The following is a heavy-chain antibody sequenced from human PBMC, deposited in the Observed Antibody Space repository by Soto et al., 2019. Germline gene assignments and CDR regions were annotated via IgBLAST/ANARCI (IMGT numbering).Heavy chain of an antibody. CDR1: GGSISSYY. Sequence: SETLSLTCTVSGGSISSYYWSWIRQPPGKGLEWIGYIYYSGSTNYNPSLKSRVTISVDTSKNQFSLKLSSVTAADTAVYYCARLDDRNLGYYYYGMDVWGQGTTVTVSS. V-gene: IGHV4-59*08. D-gene: IGHD1-1*01. CDR3: ARLDDRNLGYYYYGMDV. CDR2: IYYSGST. J-gene: IGHJ6*02.